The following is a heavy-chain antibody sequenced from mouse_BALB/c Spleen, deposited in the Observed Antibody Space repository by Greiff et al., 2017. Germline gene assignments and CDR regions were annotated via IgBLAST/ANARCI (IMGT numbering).Heavy chain of an antibody. CDR3: ARSWYDGTHYYAMDY. CDR2: IYPGGGYT. J-gene: IGHJ4*01. V-gene: IGHV1-63*02. D-gene: IGHD2-3*01. CDR1: GYTFTNYW. Sequence: VKLVESGAELVRPGTSVKMSCKAAGYTFTNYWIGWVKQRPGHGLEWIGDIYPGGGYTNYNEKFKGKATLTADTSSSTAYMQLSSLTSEDSAIYYCARSWYDGTHYYAMDYWGQGTSVTVSS.